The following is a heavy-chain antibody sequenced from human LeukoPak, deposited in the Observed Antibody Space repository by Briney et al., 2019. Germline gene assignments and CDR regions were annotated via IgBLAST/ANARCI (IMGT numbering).Heavy chain of an antibody. J-gene: IGHJ4*02. CDR3: ARDSDYDSSGYLVC. D-gene: IGHD3-22*01. V-gene: IGHV3-33*01. Sequence: GRSLRLSCAASGFTFSSYGMHWVRQAPGKGLEWVAVIWYDGSNKYYADSVKGRFTISRDNSKNTLYLQMNSLRAEDTAVYYCARDSDYDSSGYLVCWGRGTLVTVSS. CDR1: GFTFSSYG. CDR2: IWYDGSNK.